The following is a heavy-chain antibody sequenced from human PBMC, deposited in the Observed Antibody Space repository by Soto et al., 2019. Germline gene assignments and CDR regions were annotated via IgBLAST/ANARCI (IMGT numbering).Heavy chain of an antibody. J-gene: IGHJ4*02. CDR3: ARELGISTAAPFDY. D-gene: IGHD6-13*01. CDR1: GYRFTTYG. Sequence: ASVKVSCRASGYRFTTYGLNWVRQAPGQRPEWMAWINTFNGNTYSAQKFQGRVTMTTDTSTSTVFMELRSLTSDDTAMYYCARELGISTAAPFDYWGQGTLGTVPQ. V-gene: IGHV1-18*01. CDR2: INTFNGNT.